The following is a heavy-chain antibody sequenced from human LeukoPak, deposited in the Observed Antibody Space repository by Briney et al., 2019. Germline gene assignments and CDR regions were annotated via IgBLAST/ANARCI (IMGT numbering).Heavy chain of an antibody. D-gene: IGHD2-8*01. Sequence: GGSLRLSCAASGLTFSSFAMSWVRQAPGKGLEWVSVVSGSGGSTYYADSVKGRFTISRDNFKSTLFLQMSSLRAEDTAVYHCAKTLIYYYHGLDVWGQGTTVTVSS. CDR3: AKTLIYYYHGLDV. CDR2: VSGSGGST. V-gene: IGHV3-23*01. J-gene: IGHJ6*02. CDR1: GLTFSSFA.